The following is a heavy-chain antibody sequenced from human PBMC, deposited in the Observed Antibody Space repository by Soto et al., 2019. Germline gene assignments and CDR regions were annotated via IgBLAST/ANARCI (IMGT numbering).Heavy chain of an antibody. Sequence: SVKVSCKASGGTFSSYAISWVRQAPGQGLEWMGGIIPIFGTANYAQKFQGRVTITADESTSTAYMELSSLRSEDTAVYYCARDRGRRASAGTPHGMDAWGQGTTVTVSS. CDR1: GGTFSSYA. CDR3: ARDRGRRASAGTPHGMDA. V-gene: IGHV1-69*13. CDR2: IIPIFGTA. D-gene: IGHD6-13*01. J-gene: IGHJ6*02.